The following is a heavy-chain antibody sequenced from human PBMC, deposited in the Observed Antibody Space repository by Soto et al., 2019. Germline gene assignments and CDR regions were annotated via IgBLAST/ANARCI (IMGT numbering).Heavy chain of an antibody. J-gene: IGHJ6*02. CDR3: ARELYDFWSGYYFEHYYYYYGMDV. CDR1: GFTFSSYA. D-gene: IGHD3-3*01. CDR2: ISYDGSNK. V-gene: IGHV3-30-3*01. Sequence: GGSLRLSCAASGFTFSSYAMHWVRQAPGKGLEWVAVISYDGSNKYYADSVKGRFTISRDNSKNTLYLQMNSLRAEDTAVYYCARELYDFWSGYYFEHYYYYYGMDVWGQGTMVTVSS.